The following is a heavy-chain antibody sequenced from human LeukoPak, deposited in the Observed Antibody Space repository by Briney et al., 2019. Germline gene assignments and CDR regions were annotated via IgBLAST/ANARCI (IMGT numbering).Heavy chain of an antibody. V-gene: IGHV3-23*01. Sequence: AGGSLRLSCAASGFTFSSYAMSWVHQAPGKGLEWVSAISGSGGSTYYADSVKGRFTISRGNSKNTLYLQMNSLRAEDTAVYYCAKGQSPTVGDYWGQGTLVTVSS. J-gene: IGHJ4*02. CDR1: GFTFSSYA. CDR3: AKGQSPTVGDY. CDR2: ISGSGGST. D-gene: IGHD4-23*01.